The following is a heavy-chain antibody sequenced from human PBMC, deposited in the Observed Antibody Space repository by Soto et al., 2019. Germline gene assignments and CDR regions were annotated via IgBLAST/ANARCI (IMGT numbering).Heavy chain of an antibody. J-gene: IGHJ4*02. CDR2: INAGNGNT. CDR1: GYTFTSYA. V-gene: IGHV1-3*01. CDR3: ARSYCGGDCYWDSFDY. Sequence: ASVKVSCKASGYTFTSYAMHWVRQAPGQRLEWMGWINAGNGNTKYSQKFQGRVTITRDTSASTVYMELSGLSSEDTAVYHCARSYCGGDCYWDSFDYWGQGTLVTVSS. D-gene: IGHD2-21*02.